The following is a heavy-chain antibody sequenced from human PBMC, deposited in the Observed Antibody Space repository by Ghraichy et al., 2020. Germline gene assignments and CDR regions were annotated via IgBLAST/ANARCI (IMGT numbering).Heavy chain of an antibody. V-gene: IGHV3-9*01. CDR2: ISWNSGSI. CDR3: AKDKDAGFGELKEYYYYYGMDV. CDR1: GFTFDDYA. Sequence: GGSLRLSCAASGFTFDDYAMHWVRQAPGKGLEWVSGISWNSGSIGYADSVKGRFTISRDNAKNSLYLQMNSLRAEDTALYYCAKDKDAGFGELKEYYYYYGMDVWGQGTTVTVSS. J-gene: IGHJ6*02. D-gene: IGHD3-10*01.